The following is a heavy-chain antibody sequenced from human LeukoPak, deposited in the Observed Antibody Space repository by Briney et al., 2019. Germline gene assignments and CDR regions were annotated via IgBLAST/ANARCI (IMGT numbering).Heavy chain of an antibody. Sequence: SGPTPVKPTQTLTLTCTFSGFSLTTRGEAVGWIRQPPRKALEWLALIYSDDEKHCIPSLDNRLTITKDTSKNQVVLTMTNMDPVDTATYYCAHRRGGPFDYWGQGTLVTVSS. CDR2: IYSDDEK. CDR3: AHRRGGPFDY. CDR1: GFSLTTRGEA. D-gene: IGHD3-16*01. J-gene: IGHJ4*02. V-gene: IGHV2-5*02.